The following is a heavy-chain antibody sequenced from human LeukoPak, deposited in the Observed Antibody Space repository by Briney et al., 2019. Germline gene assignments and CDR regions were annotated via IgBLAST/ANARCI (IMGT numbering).Heavy chain of an antibody. V-gene: IGHV4-61*02. D-gene: IGHD3-10*01. CDR3: ARSSYHYAADALDI. CDR1: GGSISSSSYY. J-gene: IGHJ3*02. Sequence: SETLSLTCTVSGGSISSSSYYWSWIRQPAVKGLEWIGRIYTSGSTNYNPPLKSRVTISVDTSKNQFSLKLSSVTAADTAVYYCARSSYHYAADALDIWGQGTMVTVSS. CDR2: IYTSGST.